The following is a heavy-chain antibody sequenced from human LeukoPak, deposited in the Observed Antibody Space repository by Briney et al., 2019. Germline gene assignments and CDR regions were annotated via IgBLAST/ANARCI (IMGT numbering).Heavy chain of an antibody. Sequence: GALRLSCAASGFTFSSYWMSWVRQAPGKGLEWVANMNRDGSEKNYVDSIKGRFTISRDNAANSLYLQMNSLRVEDTAVYYCARDGGIIRVGGQDVWGQGTTVIVS. CDR3: ARDGGIIRVGGQDV. CDR1: GFTFSSYW. D-gene: IGHD3-16*01. J-gene: IGHJ6*02. V-gene: IGHV3-7*01. CDR2: MNRDGSEK.